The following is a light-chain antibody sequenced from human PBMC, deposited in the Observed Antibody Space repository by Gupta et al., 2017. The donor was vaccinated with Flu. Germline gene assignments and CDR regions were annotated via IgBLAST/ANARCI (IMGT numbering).Light chain of an antibody. CDR2: GNS. J-gene: IGLJ3*02. CDR1: SSNIGAGYD. V-gene: IGLV1-40*01. CDR3: QSYDSSLSGV. Sequence: QSVLTQPPSGSGAPGQRVTISCTGSSSNIGAGYDVHWYQQLPGTAPKLLIYGNSKRPSGVPDRFSGSKAGTAASLAITGLQAEDEADYYCQSYDSSLSGVFGGGTKLTVL.